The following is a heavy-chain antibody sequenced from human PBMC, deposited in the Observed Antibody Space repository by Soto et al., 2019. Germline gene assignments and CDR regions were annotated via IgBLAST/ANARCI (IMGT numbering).Heavy chain of an antibody. Sequence: AASVKVSCKASGYTFTSYGISWVRQAPGQGLEWMGWISAYNGNTNYAQKLQGRVTMTTDTSTSTAYMELRSLRSDDTAVYYCARGQPNYYDSSGYYSPYGMDVWGQGTTVTVSS. J-gene: IGHJ6*02. CDR2: ISAYNGNT. V-gene: IGHV1-18*01. CDR3: ARGQPNYYDSSGYYSPYGMDV. CDR1: GYTFTSYG. D-gene: IGHD3-22*01.